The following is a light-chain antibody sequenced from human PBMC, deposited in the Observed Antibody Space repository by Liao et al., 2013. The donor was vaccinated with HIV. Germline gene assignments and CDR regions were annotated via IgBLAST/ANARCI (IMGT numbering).Light chain of an antibody. CDR3: QVWDSRGDWV. CDR1: DIGSEP. Sequence: SYVLTQPPSVSVAPGKTARIPCGGNDIGSEPVHWYQQKPGQAPVLVIYSNSDRASGIPARFSGSNSGDTATLTISRVEVGDEADYYCQVWDSRGDWVFGGGTKLTVL. J-gene: IGLJ3*02. CDR2: SNS. V-gene: IGLV3-21*04.